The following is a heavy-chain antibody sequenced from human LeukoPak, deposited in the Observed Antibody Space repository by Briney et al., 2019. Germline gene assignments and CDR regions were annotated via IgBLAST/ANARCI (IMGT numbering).Heavy chain of an antibody. Sequence: TSETLSLTCAVYGGSFSGYYWSWIRQPPGKGLEWIGEINHSGSTNYNPSLKSRVTISVDTSKNQFSLKLSSVTAADTAVYYCARGQLWLSLDYWGQGTLVTVSS. V-gene: IGHV4-34*01. CDR2: INHSGST. CDR1: GGSFSGYY. D-gene: IGHD5-18*01. J-gene: IGHJ4*02. CDR3: ARGQLWLSLDY.